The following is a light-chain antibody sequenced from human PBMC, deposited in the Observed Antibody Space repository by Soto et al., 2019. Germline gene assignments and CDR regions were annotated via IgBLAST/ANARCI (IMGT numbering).Light chain of an antibody. J-gene: IGKJ1*01. CDR2: GPS. V-gene: IGKV3-20*01. Sequence: ENVLTQSPATLSLSPGERATLSCRASQSVSGSYLAWYQQKPGQAPRLLIYGPSTRATGIPDRFSGSGSGTVFTLTISRLEPEDFAVYYCQQFGSSPQTCGQGTKVEIK. CDR3: QQFGSSPQT. CDR1: QSVSGSY.